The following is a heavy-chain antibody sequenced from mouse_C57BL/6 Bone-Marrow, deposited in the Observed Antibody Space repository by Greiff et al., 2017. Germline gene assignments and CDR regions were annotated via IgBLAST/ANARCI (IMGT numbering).Heavy chain of an antibody. D-gene: IGHD2-14*01. Sequence: EVQLQQSGPELVKPGASVKISCKASGYTFTDYYMNWVKQSHGKSLEWIGDINTNNGGTSYNQKFKGKATLTVDKSSSTAYMEIRSLTAGDSAVYDCASRVNPKSRYDGYAMDYWGQGTSVTVAS. CDR1: GYTFTDYY. V-gene: IGHV1-26*01. CDR3: ASRVNPKSRYDGYAMDY. J-gene: IGHJ4*01. CDR2: INTNNGGT.